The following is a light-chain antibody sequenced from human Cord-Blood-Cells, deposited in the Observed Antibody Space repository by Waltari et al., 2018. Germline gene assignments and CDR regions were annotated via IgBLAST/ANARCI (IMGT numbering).Light chain of an antibody. CDR1: QSISSY. CDR2: AAS. V-gene: IGKV1-39*01. CDR3: QQRYSTPLT. Sequence: DIQMNQSPSSLSASAGDRVTNTCRPSQSISSYLKWYQQNPGKAPKLLIYAASSLQSGGPSRGSGRGDCTNFTLTSSSLEPEDVAAYYCQQRYSTPLTFGGGTKVEIK. J-gene: IGKJ4*01.